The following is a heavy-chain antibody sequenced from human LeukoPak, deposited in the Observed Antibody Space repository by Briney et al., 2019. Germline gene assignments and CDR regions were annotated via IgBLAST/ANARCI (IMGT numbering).Heavy chain of an antibody. V-gene: IGHV1-69*13. D-gene: IGHD2-2*01. J-gene: IGHJ4*02. CDR1: GYTFTGYY. Sequence: ASVKVSCKTSGYTFTGYYMNWVRQAPGQGLEWMGGIIPIFGTANYAQKFQGRVTITADESTSTAYMELSSLRSEDTAVYYCARGLGVVPAAPFDYWGQGTLVTVSS. CDR3: ARGLGVVPAAPFDY. CDR2: IIPIFGTA.